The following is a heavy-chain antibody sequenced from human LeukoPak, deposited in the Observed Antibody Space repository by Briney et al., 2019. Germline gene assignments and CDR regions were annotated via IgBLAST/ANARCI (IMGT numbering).Heavy chain of an antibody. CDR1: GYIFTSYW. D-gene: IGHD1-26*01. V-gene: IGHV5-51*01. CDR3: ASIVGATTDAFDI. J-gene: IGHJ3*02. Sequence: GESLKISCKGSGYIFTSYWIGWVRQMPGKGLEWMGIIYPGDSDTSYSPSFQGQVTISADKSISTAYLQWSSLKASDTAMYYCASIVGATTDAFDIWGQRTMVTVSS. CDR2: IYPGDSDT.